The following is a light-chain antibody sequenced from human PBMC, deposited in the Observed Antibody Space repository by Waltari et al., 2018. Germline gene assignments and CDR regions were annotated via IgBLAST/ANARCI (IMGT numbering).Light chain of an antibody. CDR3: QQYYTYPSLT. J-gene: IGKJ4*01. CDR2: KAS. V-gene: IGKV1-5*03. Sequence: DIQMTQSPSTLSASVGDRYTITCRASQSITIWLAWYPQRPGNAPKPLIYKASNLESGVPSRFSGSGSGTEFTLTISSLQPDDFATYYCQQYYTYPSLTFGGGTKVEI. CDR1: QSITIW.